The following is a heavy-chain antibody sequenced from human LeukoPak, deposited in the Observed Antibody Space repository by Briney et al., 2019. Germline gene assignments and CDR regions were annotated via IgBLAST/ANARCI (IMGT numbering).Heavy chain of an antibody. CDR1: GFIFSDYA. Sequence: GGSLRLSCAASGFIFSDYAMSWVRQAPGKGLEWVSTISGSGHVTYFASSVKGRFTIFRDNSKNTLYLEMNSLRAEDTAIYYRAKGYGGKFFYFDYWGQGTLVTVSS. V-gene: IGHV3-23*01. D-gene: IGHD4-23*01. CDR3: AKGYGGKFFYFDY. J-gene: IGHJ4*02. CDR2: ISGSGHVT.